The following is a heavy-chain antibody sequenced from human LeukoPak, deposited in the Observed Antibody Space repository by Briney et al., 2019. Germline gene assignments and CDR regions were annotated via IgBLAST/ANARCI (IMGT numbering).Heavy chain of an antibody. J-gene: IGHJ6*03. Sequence: GASVKVSCKASGGTFSSYAISWVRQAPGQGLEWMGGIIPIFGTANYAQKFQGRVTITADESTSTAYMELSSLRSEDTAVYYCARGLYQLPRYYYYMDVWGKGTTVTVSS. CDR3: ARGLYQLPRYYYYMDV. CDR1: GGTFSSYA. D-gene: IGHD2-2*01. V-gene: IGHV1-69*13. CDR2: IIPIFGTA.